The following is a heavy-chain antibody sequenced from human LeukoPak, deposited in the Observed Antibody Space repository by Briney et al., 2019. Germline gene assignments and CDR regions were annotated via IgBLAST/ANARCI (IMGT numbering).Heavy chain of an antibody. Sequence: GASVKVSCKASGYTFTSYDINWVRQATGQGLEWMGWMSPNSGNTGYAQKFQGRVTMTRNTSISTAYMELSSLRSEDTAVYYCARSLRGGVVIIPGYWGQGTLVTVSS. CDR2: MSPNSGNT. CDR3: ARSLRGGVVIIPGY. CDR1: GYTFTSYD. J-gene: IGHJ4*02. V-gene: IGHV1-8*01. D-gene: IGHD3-3*01.